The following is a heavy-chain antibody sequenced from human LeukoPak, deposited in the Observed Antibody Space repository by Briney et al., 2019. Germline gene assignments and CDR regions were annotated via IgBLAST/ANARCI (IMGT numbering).Heavy chain of an antibody. J-gene: IGHJ4*02. D-gene: IGHD6-6*01. V-gene: IGHV1-8*02. CDR3: ARVGGRIAARRGTFDY. CDR2: MNPNSGNT. CDR1: GYTFTGYY. Sequence: GASVKVSCKASGYTFTGYYMHWVRQATGQGLEWMGWMNPNSGNTGYAQKFQGRVTMTRNTSISTAYMELSSLRSEDTAVYYCARVGGRIAARRGTFDYWGQGTLVTVSS.